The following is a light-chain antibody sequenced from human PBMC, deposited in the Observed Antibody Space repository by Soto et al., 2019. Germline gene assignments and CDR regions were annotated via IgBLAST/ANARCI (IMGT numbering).Light chain of an antibody. CDR1: NIGHKN. Sequence: SYELTQPPSVSVAPGHTATITCGGNNIGHKNVHWYQQKPGQAPVLVVYDDSDRPSGIPERFSGSNSGNTATLTINRVEAGDEADYTCQVWSSSGDHVVFGGGTKRTVL. J-gene: IGLJ2*01. CDR2: DDS. CDR3: QVWSSSGDHVV. V-gene: IGLV3-21*02.